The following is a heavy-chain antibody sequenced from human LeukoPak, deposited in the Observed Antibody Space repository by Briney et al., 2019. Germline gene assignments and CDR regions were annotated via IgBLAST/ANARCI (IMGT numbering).Heavy chain of an antibody. J-gene: IGHJ4*02. CDR1: GFEFRVHG. V-gene: IGHV3-33*01. D-gene: IGHD4-23*01. CDR3: ARPFGGSYYFDH. Sequence: GGSLRLSCAASGFEFRVHGMHWVRQTPGKGLEWVAVIWYDGVTDYYADSVKGRFTISRDNSKDTLYLQMNSLRAEDTAIYYCARPFGGSYYFDHWGQGTLVTVSS. CDR2: IWYDGVTD.